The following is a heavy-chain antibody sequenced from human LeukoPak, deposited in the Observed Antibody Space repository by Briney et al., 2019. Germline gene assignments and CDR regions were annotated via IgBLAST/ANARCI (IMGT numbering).Heavy chain of an antibody. V-gene: IGHV4-34*01. Sequence: PSETLSLTCAVYGGSFSGYYWSWIRQPPGKGLEWIGEINHSGSTNYNPSLKSRVTISVDTSKNQFSLKLSSVTAADTAVYYCARAGSDEEDYFDYWSQGTLVTVSS. CDR3: ARAGSDEEDYFDY. J-gene: IGHJ4*02. CDR2: INHSGST. CDR1: GGSFSGYY. D-gene: IGHD2-21*02.